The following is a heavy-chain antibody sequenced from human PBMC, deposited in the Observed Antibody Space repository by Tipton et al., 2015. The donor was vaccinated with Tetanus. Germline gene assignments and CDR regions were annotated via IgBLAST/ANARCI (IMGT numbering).Heavy chain of an antibody. Sequence: SLRLSCAASGFTFKSYTMNWLRQAPGNGLEWVAAISGSRLTPYYADSVKGRFIVSRDNSKNTLYLQMTSLRTDDTAVYYCAKMFGSGTWNNLVDYWGQGNLVTVSS. V-gene: IGHV3-23*01. CDR2: ISGSRLTP. CDR3: AKMFGSGTWNNLVDY. D-gene: IGHD3-10*01. CDR1: GFTFKSYT. J-gene: IGHJ4*01.